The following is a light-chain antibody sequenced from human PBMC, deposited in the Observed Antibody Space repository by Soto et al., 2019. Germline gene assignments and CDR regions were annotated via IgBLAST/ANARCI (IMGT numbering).Light chain of an antibody. CDR1: QSVSSSY. J-gene: IGKJ1*01. CDR3: QQYGSSPCT. Sequence: EIVLTQSPGTLSLSPGERATLSCRASQSVSSSYLAWYQQKPGQAPRLLIYGASSRATGIPDRFSGSGSGTDFTLSISRMEPADFAVYYCQQYGSSPCTFGQGTKVESK. CDR2: GAS. V-gene: IGKV3-20*01.